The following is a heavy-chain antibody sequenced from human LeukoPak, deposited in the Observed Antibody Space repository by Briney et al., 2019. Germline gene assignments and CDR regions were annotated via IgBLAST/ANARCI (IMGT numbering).Heavy chain of an antibody. D-gene: IGHD1-14*01. V-gene: IGHV3-53*01. CDR2: IYSGGST. CDR3: AREYNAHFDY. Sequence: LSGGSLRLSCAASGFTVSSNYMSWVRQAPGKGLEWVSVIYSGGSTYYADSVKGRFTISRDNSKNTLYLQMNSLRAEDTAVYYCAREYNAHFDYWGQGTLVTVSS. J-gene: IGHJ4*02. CDR1: GFTVSSNY.